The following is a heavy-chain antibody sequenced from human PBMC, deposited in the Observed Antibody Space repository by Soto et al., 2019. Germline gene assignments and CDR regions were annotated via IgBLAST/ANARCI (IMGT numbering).Heavy chain of an antibody. D-gene: IGHD3-10*01. Sequence: PSETLSLTCTVSGGSISSSSYYWAWIRQPPGKGLEWIGYISYSGTTYYNPSLESRVTISVDTSKNQFSLKLNSVTAADTAVYYCASSPVTTVRGVKNYFDYWGQGILVTVSS. CDR2: ISYSGTT. CDR3: ASSPVTTVRGVKNYFDY. V-gene: IGHV4-39*07. J-gene: IGHJ4*02. CDR1: GGSISSSSYY.